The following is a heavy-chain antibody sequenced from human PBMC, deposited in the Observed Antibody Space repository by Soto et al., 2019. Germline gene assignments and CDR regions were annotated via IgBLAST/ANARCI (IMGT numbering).Heavy chain of an antibody. D-gene: IGHD1-1*01. CDR2: ITNNGDTT. Sequence: EKQLVESGGALVQPGGSLRLSCVASGFTFSIYALTWVRQAPGKGLEWVSLITNNGDTTFFGDSVKGRFTISRDNSKNTLYLQLENLRAEDTAVYYCAMSAGYGGDFDVWGQGTVVTVSS. V-gene: IGHV3-23*04. CDR1: GFTFSIYA. CDR3: AMSAGYGGDFDV. J-gene: IGHJ3*01.